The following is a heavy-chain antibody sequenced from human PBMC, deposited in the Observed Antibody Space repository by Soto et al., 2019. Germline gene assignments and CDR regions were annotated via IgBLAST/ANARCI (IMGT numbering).Heavy chain of an antibody. D-gene: IGHD2-15*01. Sequence: EVQLLESGGGLVQPGGSLRLSCAASGFTFSNYAMSWVRQAPGKGLEWVSGLSDGGGSTLYADSVKGRFTISRDNAKNKLYLQMSSLRAEDTALYYCAKEGTPRPYNWFDPWGQGTLVTVSS. J-gene: IGHJ5*02. V-gene: IGHV3-23*01. CDR1: GFTFSNYA. CDR3: AKEGTPRPYNWFDP. CDR2: LSDGGGST.